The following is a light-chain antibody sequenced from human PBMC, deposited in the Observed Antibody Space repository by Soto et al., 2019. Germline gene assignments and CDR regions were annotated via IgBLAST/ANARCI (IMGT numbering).Light chain of an antibody. CDR1: QSVCVY. Sequence: EIVMTQSPGTLSLSPGDTATLSCRASQSVCVYLSWHQQNPGQAPSLLFYGASSTATGIPDRFSGSGSGTDFPLTISRLEPEDFAVYYCQQYGSSPWTFGQGTKVDIK. V-gene: IGKV3-20*01. CDR2: GAS. J-gene: IGKJ1*01. CDR3: QQYGSSPWT.